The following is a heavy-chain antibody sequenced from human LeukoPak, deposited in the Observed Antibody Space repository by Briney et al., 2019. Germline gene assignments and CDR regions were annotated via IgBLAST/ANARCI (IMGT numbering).Heavy chain of an antibody. D-gene: IGHD5-24*01. V-gene: IGHV1-2*04. Sequence: ASVTVSFKASGYTFTGYYMHWVRQAPGQGGEGMGWINPNSGGTNYAQKFQGWVTMTRDTSISTAYMELSRLRSDDTAVYYCAIGFRMATTPLDYWGQGTLVTVSS. J-gene: IGHJ4*02. CDR2: INPNSGGT. CDR3: AIGFRMATTPLDY. CDR1: GYTFTGYY.